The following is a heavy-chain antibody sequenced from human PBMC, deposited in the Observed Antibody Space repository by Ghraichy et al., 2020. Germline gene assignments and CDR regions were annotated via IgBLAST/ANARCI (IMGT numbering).Heavy chain of an antibody. Sequence: GSLRLSCDVYGESFSAYFRSWIRQPPGKGLEWIGEINHGGSTNYNPSLKRRVTISVDTSKNQFSLRLSSVTAADTAVYYCATARYCAGGSCPRYFDSFGQGTLVTVAS. V-gene: IGHV4-34*01. CDR2: INHGGST. D-gene: IGHD2-15*01. J-gene: IGHJ4*02. CDR3: ATARYCAGGSCPRYFDS. CDR1: GESFSAYF.